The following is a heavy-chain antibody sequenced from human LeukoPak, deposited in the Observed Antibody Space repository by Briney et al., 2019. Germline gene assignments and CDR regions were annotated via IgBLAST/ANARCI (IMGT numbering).Heavy chain of an antibody. CDR2: IYHNGGT. Sequence: SETLSLTCGVFGGSFSGFFWIWIRRPPGKGLEWIGEIYHNGGTNYNASLKSRVIISLDTSKKQFSLKLSSVTVADTAVYYCARGQFGDYGFDYWGQGTLVTVSS. CDR3: ARGQFGDYGFDY. V-gene: IGHV4-34*01. J-gene: IGHJ4*02. D-gene: IGHD4-17*01. CDR1: GGSFSGFF.